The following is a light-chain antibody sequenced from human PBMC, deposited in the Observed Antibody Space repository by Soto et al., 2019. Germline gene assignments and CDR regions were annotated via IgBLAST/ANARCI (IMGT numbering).Light chain of an antibody. CDR1: QSVSSS. CDR3: QQRSNLPRT. V-gene: IGKV3-11*01. J-gene: IGKJ2*01. CDR2: DAS. Sequence: EIVLTQSPATLSLSPGERATLSCRASQSVSSSLGWYQQIPGQAPRLLIYDASNRATGIPARFSGSGSGTGFTLTIRSQEPEDFAVYYCQQRSNLPRTFGQGTKLEIK.